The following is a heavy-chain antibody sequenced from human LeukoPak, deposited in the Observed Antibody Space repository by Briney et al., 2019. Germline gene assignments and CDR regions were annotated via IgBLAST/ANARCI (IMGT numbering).Heavy chain of an antibody. CDR1: GFTFSSYA. D-gene: IGHD3-16*02. CDR3: AKVVKLQYNY. CDR2: ISGSVGST. Sequence: PGGSLRLSCAVSGFTFSSYAMSWVRHAPGKGREWVSAISGSVGSTYYADSVKGRFTISRDNSKNSLYLQMNSLRAEDTAVYYCAKVVKLQYNYWGQGTLVTVSS. V-gene: IGHV3-23*01. J-gene: IGHJ4*02.